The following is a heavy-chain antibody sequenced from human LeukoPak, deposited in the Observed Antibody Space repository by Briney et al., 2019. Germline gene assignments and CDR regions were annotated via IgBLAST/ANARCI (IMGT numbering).Heavy chain of an antibody. Sequence: LSLTCTVSGASISTIISYWGWIRQAPGKGLEWVSYISSTTISYADSVKGRFTISRDNAKNSLYLQMNSLRAEDTAVYYCARYGVTGTTGDYWGQGTLVTVPS. CDR1: GASISTIISY. CDR3: ARYGVTGTTGDY. D-gene: IGHD1-7*01. V-gene: IGHV3-11*04. CDR2: ISSTTI. J-gene: IGHJ4*02.